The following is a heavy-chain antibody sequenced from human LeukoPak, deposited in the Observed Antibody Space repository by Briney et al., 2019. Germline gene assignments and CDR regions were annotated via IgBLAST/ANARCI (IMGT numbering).Heavy chain of an antibody. J-gene: IGHJ4*02. CDR3: VRYFTAVAPTLRLDY. D-gene: IGHD6-19*01. CDR1: GFTLSSYW. Sequence: GGSLRLSCAASGFTLSSYWMHWVRQAPGKGLEWVATIKQDGRDKYYVDSVKGRFTISRDDAKNSLYLQMNSLRVEDTAVYHCVRYFTAVAPTLRLDYWGQGTLVTVSS. CDR2: IKQDGRDK. V-gene: IGHV3-7*03.